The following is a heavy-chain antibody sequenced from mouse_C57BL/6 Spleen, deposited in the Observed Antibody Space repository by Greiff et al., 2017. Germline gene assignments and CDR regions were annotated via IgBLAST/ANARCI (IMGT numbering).Heavy chain of an antibody. D-gene: IGHD1-1*01. J-gene: IGHJ1*03. CDR2: INPNNGGT. Sequence: EVQLQQSGPELVKPGASVKMSCKASGYTFTDYNMHWVKQSHGKSLEWIGSINPNNGGTSYNQKFKGKATLTVNKSSSPAYLELRSLTSEDSAVYYCARWGVVTTGVAGHFDVWGTGTTVTVSS. CDR3: ARWGVVTTGVAGHFDV. CDR1: GYTFTDYN. V-gene: IGHV1-22*01.